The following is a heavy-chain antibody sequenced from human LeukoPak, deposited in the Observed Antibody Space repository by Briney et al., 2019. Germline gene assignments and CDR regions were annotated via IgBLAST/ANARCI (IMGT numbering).Heavy chain of an antibody. J-gene: IGHJ5*02. Sequence: SETLSLTCGVSGGSISSRDWWSWVRQPPGKGLEWIGEIYQSGSTHYNPSLKSRVTLSVDTSKNQFSLKLSSVTAADTAVYYCAREGTSGTHLNWFDPWGQGTLVTVSS. CDR2: IYQSGST. D-gene: IGHD1-1*01. CDR3: AREGTSGTHLNWFDP. V-gene: IGHV4-4*02. CDR1: GGSISSRDW.